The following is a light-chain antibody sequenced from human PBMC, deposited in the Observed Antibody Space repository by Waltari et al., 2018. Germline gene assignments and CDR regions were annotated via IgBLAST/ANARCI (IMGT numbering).Light chain of an antibody. CDR3: QQYGRSIMYT. CDR1: QYRTKTY. V-gene: IGKV3-20*01. CDR2: CAS. Sequence: RTSQYRTKTYLAWYQENPGQAPRLLSYCASSRAAGIPHRFSGSEAGTDYTLSCSILEPDDVAVYFCQQYGRSIMYTFGHGTKLEIK. J-gene: IGKJ2*01.